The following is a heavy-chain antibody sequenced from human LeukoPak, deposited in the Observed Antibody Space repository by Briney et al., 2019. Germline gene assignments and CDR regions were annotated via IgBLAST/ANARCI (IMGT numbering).Heavy chain of an antibody. CDR1: GYTFTSYA. D-gene: IGHD2-15*01. V-gene: IGHV7-4-1*02. CDR2: INTNTGNP. CDR3: ARLAPYCSGGSCYFHYYYMDV. J-gene: IGHJ6*03. Sequence: ASVKVFCKASGYTFTSYAMNWVRQAPGQGLEWMGWINTNTGNPTYAQGFTGRFVFSLDTSVSTAYLQISSLKAEDTAVYYCARLAPYCSGGSCYFHYYYMDVWGKGTTVTVSS.